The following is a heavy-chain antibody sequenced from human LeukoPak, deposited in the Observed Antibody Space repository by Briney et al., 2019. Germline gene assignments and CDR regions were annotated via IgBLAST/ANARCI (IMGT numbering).Heavy chain of an antibody. CDR1: GFTFSSCW. CDR3: AREPYGDYFDY. Sequence: PGGSLRLSCAASGFTFSSCWLSWVRQAPGKGLEWVANIKQEGSEKYYVDSVKGRFTISRDNAKNSLYLQMNSLRAEDTAVYYCAREPYGDYFDYWGQGTLVTVSS. V-gene: IGHV3-7*03. J-gene: IGHJ4*02. CDR2: IKQEGSEK. D-gene: IGHD4-17*01.